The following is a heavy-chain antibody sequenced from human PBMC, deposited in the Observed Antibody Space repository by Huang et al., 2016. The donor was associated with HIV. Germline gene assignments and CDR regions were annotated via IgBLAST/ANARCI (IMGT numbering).Heavy chain of an antibody. CDR3: ARVGHGDYVGNYYYYMDV. CDR2: IRGDWSSA. CDR1: GFSFRSYW. D-gene: IGHD4-17*01. V-gene: IGHV3-74*01. Sequence: LVESGGGLIQPGGSLRLSCEASGFSFRSYWMHWVRQAPGKGLEVVARIRGDWSSASYADSVKGRFTMSRDNAKHILYLQMNSLRAEDTAVYYCARVGHGDYVGNYYYYMDVWGRGTTVTVSS. J-gene: IGHJ6*03.